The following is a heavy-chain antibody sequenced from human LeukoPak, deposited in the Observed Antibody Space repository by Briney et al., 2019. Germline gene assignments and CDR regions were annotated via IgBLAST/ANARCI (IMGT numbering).Heavy chain of an antibody. J-gene: IGHJ6*03. CDR3: ARKGGATTYGYYYYYMDV. Sequence: GGSLRLSCVASGFTFGNHRMSWVRQAPGKGLEWVADIKQDGGETYYADFVKGRFTISRDNAKNSLYLQMNSLRAEDTAVYYCARKGGATTYGYYYYYMDVWGKGTTVTISS. V-gene: IGHV3-7*01. CDR1: GFTFGNHR. CDR2: IKQDGGET. D-gene: IGHD1-26*01.